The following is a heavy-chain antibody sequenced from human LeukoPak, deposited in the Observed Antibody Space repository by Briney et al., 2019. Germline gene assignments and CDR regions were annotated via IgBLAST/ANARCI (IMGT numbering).Heavy chain of an antibody. CDR1: GGSISSSSYY. Sequence: SETLSLTCTVSGGSISSSSYYWGWIRQPPGKGLEWIGSIYYSGSTYYNPSLKSRVTISVDTSKNQFSLKLSSVTAADTAVYYCARRWNSSKYYYYYGMDVWGQGTTVTVSS. CDR3: ARRWNSSKYYYYYGMDV. D-gene: IGHD6-13*01. CDR2: IYYSGST. J-gene: IGHJ6*02. V-gene: IGHV4-39*01.